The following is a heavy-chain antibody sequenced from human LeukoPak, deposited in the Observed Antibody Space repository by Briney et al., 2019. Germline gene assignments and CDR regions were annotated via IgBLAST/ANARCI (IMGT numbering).Heavy chain of an antibody. CDR3: ARRGLAAHHFDY. D-gene: IGHD6-13*01. J-gene: IGHJ4*02. CDR2: IWNDGSNK. V-gene: IGHV3-33*01. CDR1: GFTFSIYG. Sequence: GGSLRLSCAASGFTFSIYGMHWVRQAPGKGLEWVAVIWNDGSNKYYADSVKGRFTISRDNSKNTLYLKMNSLRVEDTSVYYCARRGLAAHHFDYWGQGTLVTVSS.